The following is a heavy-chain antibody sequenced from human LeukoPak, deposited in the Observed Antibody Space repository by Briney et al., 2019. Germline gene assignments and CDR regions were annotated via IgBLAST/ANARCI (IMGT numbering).Heavy chain of an antibody. V-gene: IGHV3-73*01. CDR1: GGSFSGSA. CDR2: IRSKANSYAT. Sequence: PSETLSLTCAVYGGSFSGSAMHWVRQASGKGLEWVGRIRSKANSYATAYAASVKGRFTISRDDSKNTAYLQMNSLKTEDTAVYYCTRHSPYGYFDYWGQGTLVTVSS. J-gene: IGHJ4*02. CDR3: TRHSPYGYFDY. D-gene: IGHD4-17*01.